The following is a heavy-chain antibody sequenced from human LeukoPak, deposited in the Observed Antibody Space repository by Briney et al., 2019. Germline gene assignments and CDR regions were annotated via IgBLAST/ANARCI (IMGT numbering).Heavy chain of an antibody. J-gene: IGHJ6*03. CDR3: ARVIAARAGDYYYYYMDV. CDR1: GGSISSHY. Sequence: SETLSLTCTVSGGSISSHYWSWIRQPPGKGLEWIGYIYYSGSTNYNPSLKSRVTISVDMSKNQFSLKLSSVTAADTAVYYCARVIAARAGDYYYYYMDVWGKGTTVTVSS. D-gene: IGHD6-6*01. V-gene: IGHV4-59*11. CDR2: IYYSGST.